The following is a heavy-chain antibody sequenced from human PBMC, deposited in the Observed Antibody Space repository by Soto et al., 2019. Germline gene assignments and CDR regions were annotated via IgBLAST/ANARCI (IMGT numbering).Heavy chain of an antibody. V-gene: IGHV3-23*01. CDR1: GFTFSSYA. Sequence: GGSLRLSCAASGFTFSSYAMSWVRQAPGKGLEWVSAISGSGGSTYYADSVKGRFTISRDNSKNTLYLQMNSLRAEDTAVYYCARVSYSGSYAQYYYYGMDVWGQGTTVTVSS. D-gene: IGHD1-26*01. J-gene: IGHJ6*02. CDR3: ARVSYSGSYAQYYYYGMDV. CDR2: ISGSGGST.